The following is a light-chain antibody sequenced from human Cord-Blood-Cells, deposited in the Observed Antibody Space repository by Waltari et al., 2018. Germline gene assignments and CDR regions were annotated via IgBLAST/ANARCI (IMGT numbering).Light chain of an antibody. CDR2: DAS. CDR1: QSVCSY. V-gene: IGKV3-11*01. J-gene: IGKJ5*01. Sequence: EIVLTQSPATLYLSPGERATLSCRASQSVCSYLAWYQQKPGQAPRLLIYDASNRATGIPARFSGSGSGTDFTLTISSLEPEDFAVYYCQQRSNWPPTFGQGTRLEIK. CDR3: QQRSNWPPT.